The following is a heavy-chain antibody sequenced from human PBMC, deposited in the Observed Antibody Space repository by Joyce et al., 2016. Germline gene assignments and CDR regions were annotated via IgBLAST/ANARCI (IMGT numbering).Heavy chain of an antibody. CDR1: GFIFRTYW. J-gene: IGHJ4*02. CDR2: IKRHGNTR. Sequence: EVQLVESGGGLVQPGGSLRVSCTASGFIFRTYWVHWVRQAPGKGLEWVERIKRHGNTRVYADSVKGRFTISRDNAKSTVYLQMNDLRAEDTAVYYCAGASHISTLSSFDSWGQGTLVTVSS. D-gene: IGHD2/OR15-2a*01. CDR3: AGASHISTLSSFDS. V-gene: IGHV3-74*03.